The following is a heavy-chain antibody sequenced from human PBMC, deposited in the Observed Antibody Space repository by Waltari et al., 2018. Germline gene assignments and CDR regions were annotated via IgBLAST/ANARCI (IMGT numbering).Heavy chain of an antibody. CDR2: IYYSGST. D-gene: IGHD1-26*01. CDR3: ARTSGSYGYYYYGMDV. Sequence: QVQLQESGPGLVKPSETLSLTCTVSGGSISSYYWSWIRQPPGKGLEWIGYIYYSGSTNYNPSLKSRVTISVDTSKNQFSLKRSSVTAADTAVYYCARTSGSYGYYYYGMDVWGQGTTVTVSS. V-gene: IGHV4-59*01. CDR1: GGSISSYY. J-gene: IGHJ6*02.